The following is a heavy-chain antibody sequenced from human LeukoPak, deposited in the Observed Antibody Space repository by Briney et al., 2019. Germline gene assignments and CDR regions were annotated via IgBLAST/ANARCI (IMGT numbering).Heavy chain of an antibody. V-gene: IGHV3-64*01. CDR1: GFTFSSYA. Sequence: PGGSLRLSCAASGFTFSSYAMHWVRQAPGKGLEYVSAISSNGGSTYYANSVKGRFTISRDNSKNTLYLQMGSLRAEDMAVYYCARDYCSGGSCYYNWFDPWGQGTLVTVSS. CDR3: ARDYCSGGSCYYNWFDP. CDR2: ISSNGGST. J-gene: IGHJ5*02. D-gene: IGHD2-15*01.